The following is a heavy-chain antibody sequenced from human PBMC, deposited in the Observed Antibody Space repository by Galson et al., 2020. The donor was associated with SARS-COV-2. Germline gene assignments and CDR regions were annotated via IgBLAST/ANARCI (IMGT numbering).Heavy chain of an antibody. CDR3: ARHGASSGWYEGIDY. V-gene: IGHV5-51*01. CDR1: GYSFTDYW. CDR2: IYPGDSYT. Sequence: GESLKISCKGSGYSFTDYWIGWVRQMPGKGLEWMGVIYPGDSYTIYSPSFQGQVTISADKSISTAYLQWSSLKASDTAMYYCARHGASSGWYEGIDYGGQGTLVTVSS. D-gene: IGHD6-19*01. J-gene: IGHJ4*02.